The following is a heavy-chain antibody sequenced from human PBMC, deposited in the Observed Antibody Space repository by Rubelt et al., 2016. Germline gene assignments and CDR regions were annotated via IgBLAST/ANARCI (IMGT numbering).Heavy chain of an antibody. Sequence: EVQLVESGGGLVQPGGSLRLSCAASGFTFSTYWMSWVRQAPGKGLEWVANINQDGGGKTNVASVKGRFTISRDNAKNSRYLQMSSLRAEDTAVYYCGRDMNVWGQGTTVTVSS. CDR2: INQDGGGK. CDR1: GFTFSTYW. V-gene: IGHV3-7*04. J-gene: IGHJ6*02. CDR3: GRDMNV.